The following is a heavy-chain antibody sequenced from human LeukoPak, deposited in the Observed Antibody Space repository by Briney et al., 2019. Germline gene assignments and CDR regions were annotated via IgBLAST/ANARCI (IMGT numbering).Heavy chain of an antibody. CDR3: ARHGWHAWFFDL. D-gene: IGHD6-19*01. CDR1: GGSLRGYS. V-gene: IGHV4-34*01. Sequence: SETLSLTCVVYGGSLRGYSWSWIRQPPGKGLEWIGEINQRRNTNYNPSLKSRVTISIDTSKNQFSLKLSSVTAADTAVYYCARHGWHAWFFDLWGRGTLVTVSS. J-gene: IGHJ2*01. CDR2: INQRRNT.